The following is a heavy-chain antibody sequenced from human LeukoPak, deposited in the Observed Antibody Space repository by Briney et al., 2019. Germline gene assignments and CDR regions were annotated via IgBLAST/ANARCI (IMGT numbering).Heavy chain of an antibody. CDR3: ARLPTGFPNWFGP. J-gene: IGHJ5*02. Sequence: SETLSLTCTDSGGSISTSYSSWGWIRQPPGKGLEWIGSLRSNGTTYYNPSLKSRVTMSVDTSKNQFSLNLISVTAADTALYFCARLPTGFPNWFGPWGQGTLVTVSS. CDR1: GGSISTSYSS. CDR2: LRSNGTT. V-gene: IGHV4-39*01.